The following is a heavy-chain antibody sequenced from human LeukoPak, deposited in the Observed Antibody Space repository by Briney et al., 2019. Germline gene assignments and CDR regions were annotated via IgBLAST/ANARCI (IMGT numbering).Heavy chain of an antibody. Sequence: GASVKVSCKASGYTFTSYYMHWVRQAPGQGLEWMGIINPSGGSTSYAQKFQGRVTITADKSTSTAYMELSSLRSEDTAVYYCARGPSGLNWFDPWGQGTLVTVSS. D-gene: IGHD3-10*01. V-gene: IGHV1-46*01. J-gene: IGHJ5*02. CDR3: ARGPSGLNWFDP. CDR2: INPSGGST. CDR1: GYTFTSYY.